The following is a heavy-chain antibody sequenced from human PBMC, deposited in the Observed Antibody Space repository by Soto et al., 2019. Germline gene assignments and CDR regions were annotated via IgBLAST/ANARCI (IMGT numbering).Heavy chain of an antibody. Sequence: ASVKVSCKASGYTFTSYGISWVRQAPGQGLEWMGWISAYNGNTNYAQKLQGRVTMTTDTSTSTAYMELRSLRSDDTAVYYCARTVTYYDFWSGYEENYYYMDVWGKGTTVTVSS. V-gene: IGHV1-18*01. CDR1: GYTFTSYG. D-gene: IGHD3-3*01. CDR3: ARTVTYYDFWSGYEENYYYMDV. J-gene: IGHJ6*03. CDR2: ISAYNGNT.